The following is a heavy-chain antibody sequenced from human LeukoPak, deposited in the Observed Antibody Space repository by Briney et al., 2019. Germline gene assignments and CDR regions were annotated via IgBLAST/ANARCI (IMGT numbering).Heavy chain of an antibody. CDR2: FDPEDGET. CDR1: GYTFTELS. V-gene: IGHV1-24*01. D-gene: IGHD2-2*02. Sequence: ASVKVSCKASGYTFTELSMHWVRQAPGKGLEWMGGFDPEDGETIYAQKFQGRVTMTEDTSTDTAYMELSSLRSEDTAVYYCATVGVPYCSSTSCYTRWGQGTLVTVSS. J-gene: IGHJ4*02. CDR3: ATVGVPYCSSTSCYTR.